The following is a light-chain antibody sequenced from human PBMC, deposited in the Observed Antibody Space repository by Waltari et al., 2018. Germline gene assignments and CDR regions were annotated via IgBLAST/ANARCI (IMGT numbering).Light chain of an antibody. J-gene: IGLJ3*02. Sequence: QSALTQPASVSGSPGQSITISCTGTSSDVGNYNLVYWYQRHPGKPPKLIIYEATKRPSDISNHFSASKSGNTASLTISGLQAEDEADYFCCSYADSNTWVFGGGTRLTVL. CDR1: SSDVGNYNL. CDR3: CSYADSNTWV. CDR2: EAT. V-gene: IGLV2-23*01.